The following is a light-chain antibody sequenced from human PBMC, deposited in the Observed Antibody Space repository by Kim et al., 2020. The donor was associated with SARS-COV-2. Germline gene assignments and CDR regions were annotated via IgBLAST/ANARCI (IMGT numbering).Light chain of an antibody. CDR3: AAWDDSLNAWV. Sequence: QSVLTQPPSASGTPGQRVTISCSGSSSNIGSNTVNWYQQLPGTAPKLLIYSSDRRPSGVPDRISGSKSGTSGSLAISGLQSEDEADYYCAAWDDSLNAWVFGGGTQLTVL. V-gene: IGLV1-44*01. J-gene: IGLJ3*02. CDR1: SSNIGSNT. CDR2: SSD.